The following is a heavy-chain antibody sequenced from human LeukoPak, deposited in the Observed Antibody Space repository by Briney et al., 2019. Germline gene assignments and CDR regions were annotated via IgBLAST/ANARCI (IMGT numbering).Heavy chain of an antibody. V-gene: IGHV4-39*07. J-gene: IGHJ4*02. CDR1: GGSISSSSYY. Sequence: SETLSLTCTVSGGSISSSSYYWGWIRQPPGKGLEWIGSIYYSGSTYYNPSLKSRVTISVDTSKNQFSLKLSSVTAADTAVYFCVRDSPFWQRQYYFDTWGQGIQVTVSS. CDR2: IYYSGST. CDR3: VRDSPFWQRQYYFDT. D-gene: IGHD6-25*01.